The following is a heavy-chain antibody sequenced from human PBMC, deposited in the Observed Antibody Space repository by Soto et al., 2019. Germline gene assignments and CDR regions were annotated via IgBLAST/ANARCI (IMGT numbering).Heavy chain of an antibody. V-gene: IGHV1-18*01. CDR3: ARVQIVVVVGGTPADY. Sequence: QVQLEQSGAEVKKSGASVKVSCKASGYIFSTHGINWVRQAPGQGLEWMGWINPYNGKTNYAQKFQGRVTMTTETSRKTAYMELRSLRSDDTAVYYCARVQIVVVVGGTPADYWGQGTLGTVSS. D-gene: IGHD2-15*01. CDR2: INPYNGKT. J-gene: IGHJ4*02. CDR1: GYIFSTHG.